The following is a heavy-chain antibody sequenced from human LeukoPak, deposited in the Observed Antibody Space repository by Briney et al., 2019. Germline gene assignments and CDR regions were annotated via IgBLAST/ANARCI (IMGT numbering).Heavy chain of an antibody. CDR2: INPSGGST. Sequence: ASVKVSCKPSGYTFTSYYMHWVRQAPGQGLEWMGIINPSGGSTSYAQKFQGRVAMTRDTSTSTVYMELSSLRSEDSGVYYCAREVYAIVNWFDPWGQGTLVTVSS. CDR1: GYTFTSYY. V-gene: IGHV1-46*01. CDR3: AREVYAIVNWFDP. J-gene: IGHJ5*02. D-gene: IGHD2-8*01.